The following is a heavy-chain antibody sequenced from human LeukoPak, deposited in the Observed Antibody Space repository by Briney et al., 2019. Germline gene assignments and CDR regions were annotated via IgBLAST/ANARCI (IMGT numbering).Heavy chain of an antibody. D-gene: IGHD6-19*01. Sequence: ASVKVSCKASGYTLTSYAMHWVRQAPGQRLEWMGWSNAGNGNTKYSQKLQGRVTITRDTSASTAYMELSSLRSEDTAVYCCARGGGWNYWGQGTLVTVSS. CDR3: ARGGGWNY. V-gene: IGHV1-3*01. CDR2: SNAGNGNT. CDR1: GYTLTSYA. J-gene: IGHJ4*02.